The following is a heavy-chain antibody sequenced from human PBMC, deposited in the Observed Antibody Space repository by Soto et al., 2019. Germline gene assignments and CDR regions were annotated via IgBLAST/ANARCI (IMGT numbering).Heavy chain of an antibody. CDR3: ASSNYDFWSGYWFDP. V-gene: IGHV4-59*01. D-gene: IGHD3-3*01. CDR2: IYYSGST. Sequence: SEALSLTCTVSGGSISSYYWSWSRQPPWKGLEWIGYIYYSGSTNYNPSLKSRVTISVDTSKNQFSLKLSSVTAADTAVYYCASSNYDFWSGYWFDPWGQGTLVTVSS. CDR1: GGSISSYY. J-gene: IGHJ5*02.